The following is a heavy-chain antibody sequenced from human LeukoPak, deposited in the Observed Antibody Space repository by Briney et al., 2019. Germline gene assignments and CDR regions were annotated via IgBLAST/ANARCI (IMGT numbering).Heavy chain of an antibody. D-gene: IGHD4-17*01. V-gene: IGHV3-66*01. CDR2: IYSGGST. Sequence: GGSLRLSCAASGFTVSSNYMSWVRQAPGKGLEWVSVIYSGGSTYYADSVKGRFTISRDNSKNTLYLQMNSLRAEDTAVYYCAREIYGDYVSDAFDIWGQGTMVTVSS. J-gene: IGHJ3*02. CDR3: AREIYGDYVSDAFDI. CDR1: GFTVSSNY.